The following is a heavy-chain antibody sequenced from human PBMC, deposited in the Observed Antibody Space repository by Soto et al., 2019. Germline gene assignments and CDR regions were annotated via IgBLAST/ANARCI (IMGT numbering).Heavy chain of an antibody. CDR3: ARTRSFTLGFYYDGMDV. J-gene: IGHJ6*02. CDR1: GYSFASYW. V-gene: IGHV5-51*01. CDR2: IDPGDSDT. D-gene: IGHD6-6*01. Sequence: GESLKISCQGSGYSFASYWIGWVRQMPGKELEWMGIIDPGDSDTRYNPSFQGQVTISADKSLRTASLQWTSLKASDTALYYCARTRSFTLGFYYDGMDVWGQGTTVTVSS.